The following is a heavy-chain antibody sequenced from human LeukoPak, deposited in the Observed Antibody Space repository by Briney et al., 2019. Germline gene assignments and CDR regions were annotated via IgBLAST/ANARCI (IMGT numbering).Heavy chain of an antibody. CDR1: GGSISSSNW. CDR2: IYHSGST. D-gene: IGHD2-21*01. Sequence: PSGTLSLTCAVSGGSISSSNWWSWVRQPPGKGLEWIGEIYHSGSTNYNPSLKSRVTISVGKSKNHFSLNLRSMQASDTAVYYCARAFCVGECFVLHIFFDSWGQGTLVTVSS. V-gene: IGHV4-4*02. CDR3: ARAFCVGECFVLHIFFDS. J-gene: IGHJ4*02.